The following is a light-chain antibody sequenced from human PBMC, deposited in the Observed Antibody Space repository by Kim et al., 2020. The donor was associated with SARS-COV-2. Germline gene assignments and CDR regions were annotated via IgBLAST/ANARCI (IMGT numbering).Light chain of an antibody. CDR3: QRCHSAPWT. J-gene: IGKJ1*01. CDR1: HDIRNF. V-gene: IGKV1-27*01. CDR2: GTS. Sequence: SASVEDRAPLAYRSGHDIRNFLAWYQQKPGEIPEVLIYGTSVLRSGVPSRYSGSGSGTDFTLTISDLQPEDVATYYCQRCHSAPWTFGQETKL.